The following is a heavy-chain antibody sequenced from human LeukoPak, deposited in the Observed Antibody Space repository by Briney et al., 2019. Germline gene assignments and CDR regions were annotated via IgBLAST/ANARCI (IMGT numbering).Heavy chain of an antibody. V-gene: IGHV3-21*01. CDR2: ISSSTTYI. J-gene: IGHJ4*02. Sequence: TGGSLRLSCAASGFTFNTYSMNWVRQAPGRGLEWVSSISSSTTYIYSADSVKGRFTISRDNAKNSMYLQMNSLRAEDTAVYYCARGALVRGVIRYFDYWGQGSLVTVSS. CDR3: ARGALVRGVIRYFDY. D-gene: IGHD3-10*01. CDR1: GFTFNTYS.